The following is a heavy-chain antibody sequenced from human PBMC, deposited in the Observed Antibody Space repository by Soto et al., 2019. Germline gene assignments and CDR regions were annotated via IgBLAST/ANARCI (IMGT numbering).Heavy chain of an antibody. V-gene: IGHV1-69*01. D-gene: IGHD4-17*01. CDR2: IIPIFGTA. J-gene: IGHJ6*02. CDR3: ARSQDYGDYDYYYYSGMDV. CDR1: GGTFSSYA. Sequence: QVQLVQSGAEVQKPGSSVKVSCKASGGTFSSYAISCVRQAPGQGLRWMGGIIPIFGTANYAQKFQGRVTITADESTSTAYMELNSLRSEDTAVYYCARSQDYGDYDYYYYSGMDVWGQGTTVTVSS.